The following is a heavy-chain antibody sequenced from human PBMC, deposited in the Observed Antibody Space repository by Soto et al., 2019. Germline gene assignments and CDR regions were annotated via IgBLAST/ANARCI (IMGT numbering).Heavy chain of an antibody. D-gene: IGHD3-10*01. Sequence: SETLSLTCTVSGGSISSYYWSWIRQPPGKGLEWIGYIYYSGSTNYNPSLKSRVTISVDTSKNQFSLKLSSVTAADTAVYYCARRSITMVRGVPLEYFDYWGQGTLVTVSS. J-gene: IGHJ4*02. CDR1: GGSISSYY. V-gene: IGHV4-59*01. CDR2: IYYSGST. CDR3: ARRSITMVRGVPLEYFDY.